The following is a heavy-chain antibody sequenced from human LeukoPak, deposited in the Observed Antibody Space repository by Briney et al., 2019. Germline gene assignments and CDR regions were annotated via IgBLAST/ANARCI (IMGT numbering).Heavy chain of an antibody. CDR1: SFTFSSYA. CDR2: ISGSGGST. V-gene: IGHV3-23*01. D-gene: IGHD3-3*01. Sequence: GGSLRLSCAACSFTFSSYAMSWVRQAPGKGLEWVSAISGSGGSTYYADSVKGRFTISRDNSTNTLYLQMNRLRAEDTAVYYCATQPDFWSGYSDDYWGQGTLVTVSS. J-gene: IGHJ4*02. CDR3: ATQPDFWSGYSDDY.